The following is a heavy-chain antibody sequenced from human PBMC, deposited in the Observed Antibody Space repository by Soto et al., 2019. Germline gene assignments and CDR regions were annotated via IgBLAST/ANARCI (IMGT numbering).Heavy chain of an antibody. D-gene: IGHD1-26*01. CDR3: ARVSGSYPDYYYYGMDV. CDR2: INPNSGGT. J-gene: IGHJ6*02. V-gene: IGHV1-2*04. CDR1: GYTFTGYY. Sequence: ASVKVSCKASGYTFTGYYMHWVRQAPGQGPEWMGWINPNSGGTNYAQKFQGWVTMTRDTSISTAYMELSRLRSDDTAVYYCARVSGSYPDYYYYGMDVWGQGTTVTVSS.